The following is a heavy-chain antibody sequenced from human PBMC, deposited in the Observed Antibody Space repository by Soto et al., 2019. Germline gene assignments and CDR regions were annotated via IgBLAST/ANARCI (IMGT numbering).Heavy chain of an antibody. CDR1: GFTFSSYG. J-gene: IGHJ6*03. Sequence: GGSLRLSCAASGFTFSSYGMHWVRQAPGKGLEWVAVISYDGSNKYYADSVKGRFTISRDNSKNTLYLQMNSLRAEDTAVYYCAKSFTDYYGSGSYTGNYYYYYMDVWGKGTTVTVSS. CDR3: AKSFTDYYGSGSYTGNYYYYYMDV. D-gene: IGHD3-10*01. CDR2: ISYDGSNK. V-gene: IGHV3-30*18.